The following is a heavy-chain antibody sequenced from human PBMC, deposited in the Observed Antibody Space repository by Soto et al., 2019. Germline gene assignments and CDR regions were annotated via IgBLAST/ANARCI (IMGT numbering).Heavy chain of an antibody. CDR1: GFSVSSDY. D-gene: IGHD2-2*01. CDR3: ARGSTRPWFDY. J-gene: IGHJ4*02. CDR2: IYSGGST. V-gene: IGHV3-53*01. Sequence: EVQLVESGGGLIQPGGSLRLSCAASGFSVSSDYTSWVRQAPGKGLEWVSVIYSGGSTYYADSVKGRFTISRDNSKNTLYLQMNSLRGEDTAVYYCARGSTRPWFDYWGQGTLVTVSS.